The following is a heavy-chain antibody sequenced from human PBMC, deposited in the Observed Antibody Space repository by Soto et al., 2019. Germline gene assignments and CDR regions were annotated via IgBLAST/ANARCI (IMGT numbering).Heavy chain of an antibody. CDR2: IESDGSST. CDR3: ARDRADPIGDYHPLFDS. CDR1: GFTFSSRW. V-gene: IGHV3-74*01. Sequence: GGSLRLSCTASGFTFSSRWMHWVRQAPGKGLVWVSRIESDGSSTNYADSVRGRFTISRDNAKNTLYLQMNSLRAEDTAVYYCARDRADPIGDYHPLFDSWGQGTLVTVSS. J-gene: IGHJ4*02. D-gene: IGHD2-21*01.